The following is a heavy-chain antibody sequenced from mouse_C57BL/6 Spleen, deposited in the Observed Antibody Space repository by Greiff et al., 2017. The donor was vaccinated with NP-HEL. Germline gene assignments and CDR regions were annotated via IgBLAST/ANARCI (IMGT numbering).Heavy chain of an antibody. Sequence: VQLQESGPELVKPGASVKISCKASGYSFTSYYIHWVKQRPGQGLEWIGWIYPGSGNTKYNEKFKGKATLTADTSSSTAYMQLSSLTSEDSAVYYCATPDGYYGGTFAYWGQGTLVTVSA. CDR1: GYSFTSYY. V-gene: IGHV1-66*01. CDR2: IYPGSGNT. D-gene: IGHD2-3*01. J-gene: IGHJ3*01. CDR3: ATPDGYYGGTFAY.